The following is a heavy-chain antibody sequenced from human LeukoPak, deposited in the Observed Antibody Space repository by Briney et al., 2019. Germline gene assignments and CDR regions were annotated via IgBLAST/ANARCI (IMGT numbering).Heavy chain of an antibody. J-gene: IGHJ4*02. CDR3: AKDESYYYGGGSYYSFDY. CDR2: ISAYNGNT. D-gene: IGHD3-10*01. Sequence: ASVKVSCKASGYTFTSYGISWVRQAPGQGLEWMGWISAYNGNTNNAQKLQGRVTMTTDTSTSTAYMELRSLRSDDTAVYYCAKDESYYYGGGSYYSFDYWAQETLVTVSS. V-gene: IGHV1-18*04. CDR1: GYTFTSYG.